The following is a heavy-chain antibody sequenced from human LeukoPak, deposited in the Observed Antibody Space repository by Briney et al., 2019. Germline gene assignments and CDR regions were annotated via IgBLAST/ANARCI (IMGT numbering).Heavy chain of an antibody. CDR2: ISYDGSNK. Sequence: GGSLRLSCAASGFTFSNAWMSWVRQAPGKGLEWVAVISYDGSNKYYADSVKGRFTISRDNSKNTLYLQMNSLRAEDTAVYYCASSLVGATELAYRGQGTLVTVSS. J-gene: IGHJ4*02. D-gene: IGHD1-26*01. V-gene: IGHV3-30-3*01. CDR1: GFTFSNAW. CDR3: ASSLVGATELAY.